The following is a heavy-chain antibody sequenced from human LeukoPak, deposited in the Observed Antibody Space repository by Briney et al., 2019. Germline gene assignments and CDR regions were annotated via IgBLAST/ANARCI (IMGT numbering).Heavy chain of an antibody. CDR1: GFIFSTYE. Sequence: PGGSLRLSCAASGFIFSTYEMNWVRQAPGKGLVWVSCISRSGTTIYYADSVKGRFTISRDNAKNSLYLQMSSLTAEDTAVYYCARDMAAGGDYWGQGTLVTVSS. CDR2: ISRSGTTI. J-gene: IGHJ4*02. V-gene: IGHV3-48*03. D-gene: IGHD6-13*01. CDR3: ARDMAAGGDY.